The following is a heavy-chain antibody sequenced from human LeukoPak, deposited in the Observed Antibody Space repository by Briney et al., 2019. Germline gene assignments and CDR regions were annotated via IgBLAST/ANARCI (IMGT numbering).Heavy chain of an antibody. CDR3: ARRGGGRDTPLDY. V-gene: IGHV4-59*08. J-gene: IGHJ4*02. Sequence: SETLSLTCTVSGGSISSYYWSWIRQPPGKGLEWIGYIYYSGSTNYNPSLKSRVTISADTSKNQFSLKLSSVTAADTAVYYCARRGGGRDTPLDYWGQGTLDTVSS. CDR1: GGSISSYY. CDR2: IYYSGST. D-gene: IGHD2-15*01.